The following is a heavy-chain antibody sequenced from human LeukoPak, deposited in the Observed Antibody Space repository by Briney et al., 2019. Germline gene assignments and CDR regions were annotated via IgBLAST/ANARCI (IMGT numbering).Heavy chain of an antibody. CDR2: INPNSGVT. J-gene: IGHJ5*02. Sequence: GASVKVSCKASGYTFIGYYMYWVRQAPGQGLEWMGWINPNSGVTNYAQKFQGRVTMTRDTSVSTAYMELTRLRSDDRAVYYCARDHAAGCELLLNWFDPWGQGTLVTVSS. CDR1: GYTFIGYY. D-gene: IGHD1-26*01. V-gene: IGHV1-2*02. CDR3: ARDHAAGCELLLNWFDP.